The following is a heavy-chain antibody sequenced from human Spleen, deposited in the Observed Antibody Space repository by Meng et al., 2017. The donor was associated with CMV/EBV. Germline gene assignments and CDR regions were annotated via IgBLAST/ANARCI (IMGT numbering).Heavy chain of an antibody. CDR3: ATPRGRNRYFDL. D-gene: IGHD3-16*01. Sequence: LHGCGYGGSFSGYYWSWIRQPPGQGLEWIGEINHRGRTTSPPSLTGRVTISVDTSKNQFTLKLSSVTAADTAVYYCATPRGRNRYFDLWGRGTLVTVSS. V-gene: IGHV4-34*01. J-gene: IGHJ2*01. CDR2: INHRGRT. CDR1: GGSFSGYY.